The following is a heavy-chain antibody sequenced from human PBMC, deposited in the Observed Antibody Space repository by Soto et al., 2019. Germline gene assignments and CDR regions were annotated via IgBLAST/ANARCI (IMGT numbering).Heavy chain of an antibody. V-gene: IGHV3-33*08. CDR3: ATTGPY. CDR1: GFTFSSYA. CDR2: IWFDGSSK. J-gene: IGHJ4*02. Sequence: GGSLRLCCAASGFTFSSYAMSWVRQAPGKGLEWVAVIWFDGSSKFYADSVKGRFTISRDNSKNTVSLQMNSLRDEDSAAYYCATTGPYWGQGTLVTVSS.